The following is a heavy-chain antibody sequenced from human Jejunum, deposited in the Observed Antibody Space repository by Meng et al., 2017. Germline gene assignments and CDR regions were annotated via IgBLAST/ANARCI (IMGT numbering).Heavy chain of an antibody. Sequence: QLQLQESGPGRVKPSGTLSHTCGVSGGSISSSNRWSWVRQSPGKGLEWIGEMYHGGDTNYNPSLETRVTISTDTSRNEFSLKLRSVTAADTAVYYCARDWGCRDGSCFSGLLEYWGQGILVTVSS. D-gene: IGHD2-15*01. CDR3: ARDWGCRDGSCFSGLLEY. V-gene: IGHV4-4*02. CDR2: MYHGGDT. CDR1: GGSISSSNR. J-gene: IGHJ4*02.